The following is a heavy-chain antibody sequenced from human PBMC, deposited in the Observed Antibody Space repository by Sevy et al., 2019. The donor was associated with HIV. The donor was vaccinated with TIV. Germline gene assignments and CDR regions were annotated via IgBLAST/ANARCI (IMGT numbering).Heavy chain of an antibody. V-gene: IGHV3-48*03. J-gene: IGHJ4*02. Sequence: GGSLRLSCEASGFTFSSYEMNWVRQAPGKGLEWVSYISSSGTTIKYADSVKGRFTISRDNAKNSLYLQMNSLRAEDTAVYYCTNYVHYWGQGTLVTVSS. CDR1: GFTFSSYE. CDR3: TNYVHY. CDR2: ISSSGTTI. D-gene: IGHD3-10*02.